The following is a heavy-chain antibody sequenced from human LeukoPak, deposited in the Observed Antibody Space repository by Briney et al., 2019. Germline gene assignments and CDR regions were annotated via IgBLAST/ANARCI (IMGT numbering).Heavy chain of an antibody. CDR2: MNPNSGNT. CDR3: ARRPVQDAFDI. V-gene: IGHV1-8*01. CDR1: GYTFTSYD. J-gene: IGHJ3*02. Sequence: ASVKVSCKASGYTFTSYDINWVRQATGQGLEWMGWMNPNSGNTGYAQKFQGRVTMTEDTSTDTAYMELSSLRSEDTAVYYCARRPVQDAFDIWGQGTMVTVSS.